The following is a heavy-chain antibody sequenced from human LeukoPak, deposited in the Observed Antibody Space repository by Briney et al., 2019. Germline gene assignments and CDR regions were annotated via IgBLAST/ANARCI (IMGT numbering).Heavy chain of an antibody. Sequence: GGSLRLSCAASGFTFSSYAMSWVRQAPGKGLEWVSAIGGSGGSTYYADSVKGRFTISRDNSKNTLYLQMNSLRADDTAVYYCAKRRGLELTYYYHMDVWGKGTTVAVSS. D-gene: IGHD1-7*01. J-gene: IGHJ6*03. CDR3: AKRRGLELTYYYHMDV. CDR2: IGGSGGST. CDR1: GFTFSSYA. V-gene: IGHV3-23*01.